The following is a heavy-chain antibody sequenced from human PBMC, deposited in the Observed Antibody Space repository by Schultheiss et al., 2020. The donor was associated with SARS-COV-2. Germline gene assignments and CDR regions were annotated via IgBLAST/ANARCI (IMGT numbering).Heavy chain of an antibody. CDR2: IYHSGST. Sequence: SETLSLTCAVYGGSFSGYYWSWIRQPPGKGLEWIGSIYHSGSTNYNPSLKSRVTISVDTSKNQFSLKLSSVTAADTAVYYCARDRDRFDYWGQGTLVTVSS. CDR1: GGSFSGYY. J-gene: IGHJ4*02. CDR3: ARDRDRFDY. D-gene: IGHD1-14*01. V-gene: IGHV4-34*01.